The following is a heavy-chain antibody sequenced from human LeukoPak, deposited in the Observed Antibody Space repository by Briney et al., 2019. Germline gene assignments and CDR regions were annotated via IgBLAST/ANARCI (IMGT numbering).Heavy chain of an antibody. D-gene: IGHD3-3*01. CDR1: GFTFSSYA. CDR2: ISGSGGST. Sequence: GGSLRLSCAASGFTFSSYAMSWVRQAPGKGLECVSAISGSGGSTYYADSVKGRFTISRDNSKNTLYLQMNSLRAEDTAVYYCAKSQGLLSYYYYYGMDVWAKGPRSPSP. J-gene: IGHJ6*02. V-gene: IGHV3-23*01. CDR3: AKSQGLLSYYYYYGMDV.